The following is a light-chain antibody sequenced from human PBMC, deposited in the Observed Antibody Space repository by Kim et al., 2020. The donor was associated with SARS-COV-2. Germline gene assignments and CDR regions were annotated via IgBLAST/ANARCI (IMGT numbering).Light chain of an antibody. CDR1: SSNIGAGYD. CDR2: SNN. Sequence: VTISCTGSSSNIGAGYDVQWYQQLPGTAPKLLIYSNNNRPSGVPDRFSGSKSGTSASLDITGLQAEDEADYYCQSYDTSLSGSRVFGGGTKLTVL. J-gene: IGLJ3*02. CDR3: QSYDTSLSGSRV. V-gene: IGLV1-40*01.